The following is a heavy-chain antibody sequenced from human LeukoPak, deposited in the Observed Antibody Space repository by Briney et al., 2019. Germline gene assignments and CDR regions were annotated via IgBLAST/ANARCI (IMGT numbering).Heavy chain of an antibody. Sequence: PSETLSLTCTVSGGSISSGGYYWSWIRQHPGKGLEWTGYIYYSGSTYYNPSLKSRVTISVDTSKNQFSLKLSSVTAADTAVYYCARDRHPPYYDSSGYYYRDVFGAFDIWGQGTMVTVSS. CDR3: ARDRHPPYYDSSGYYYRDVFGAFDI. V-gene: IGHV4-31*03. CDR1: GGSISSGGYY. CDR2: IYYSGST. J-gene: IGHJ3*02. D-gene: IGHD3-22*01.